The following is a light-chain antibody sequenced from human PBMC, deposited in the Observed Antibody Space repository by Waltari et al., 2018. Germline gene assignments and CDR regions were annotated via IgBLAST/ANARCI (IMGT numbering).Light chain of an antibody. CDR1: SPQNGNNY. Sequence: QSVLTQPPSASGTPGQRVTISCSGGSPQNGNNYVSWYQQFPGTAPKLLIYRNNPRPSGVPDRFSGSKSGTSASLAISGLRSEDEADYYCAAWDDSLSGRVFGGGTKLTVL. CDR2: RNN. CDR3: AAWDDSLSGRV. V-gene: IGLV1-47*01. J-gene: IGLJ3*02.